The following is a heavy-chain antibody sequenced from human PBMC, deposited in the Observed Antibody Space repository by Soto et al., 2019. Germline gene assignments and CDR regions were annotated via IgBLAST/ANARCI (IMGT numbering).Heavy chain of an antibody. CDR3: ARGGDGFDL. Sequence: QVRLQESGPGLVRPSQTLSLTCSVSGDSLTIGGHYWTWIRQHPGKGLEWIGYIYHSGSTYYSPSLKSRGTXXVDTSENQFSLKLTSMTAADTAVYYCARGGDGFDLWGQGKMVTVSS. V-gene: IGHV4-31*03. CDR2: IYHSGST. J-gene: IGHJ3*01. CDR1: GDSLTIGGHY.